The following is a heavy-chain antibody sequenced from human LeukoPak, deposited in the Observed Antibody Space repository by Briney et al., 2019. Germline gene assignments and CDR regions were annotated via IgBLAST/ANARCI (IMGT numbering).Heavy chain of an antibody. CDR1: GFTFSNPA. CDR2: ISTNGDRT. V-gene: IGHV3-64*02. D-gene: IGHD6-19*01. CDR3: ARGVAISSSGWYDTFDY. J-gene: IGHJ4*02. Sequence: GGSLRLSCAASGFTFSNPAMYWVRQAPGKGLEFVSVISTNGDRTYYADSVKGRFTISRDNSKNTLYLQMGSLRADDMAVYYCARGVAISSSGWYDTFDYWGQRALVTVSS.